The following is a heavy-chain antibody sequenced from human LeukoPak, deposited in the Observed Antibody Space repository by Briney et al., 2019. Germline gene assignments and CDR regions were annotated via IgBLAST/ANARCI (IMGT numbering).Heavy chain of an antibody. CDR1: GGSISSGDYY. V-gene: IGHV4-30-4*01. Sequence: SETLSLTCTVSGGSISSGDYYWRWIRQPPGTGLEWLGYIYYSGSTYYNPSLKSRVTISVDTSKNQFSLKLSSVTAADTAVYYCARDGYDILTGYGFIDYWGQGTLVTVSS. J-gene: IGHJ4*02. D-gene: IGHD3-9*01. CDR2: IYYSGST. CDR3: ARDGYDILTGYGFIDY.